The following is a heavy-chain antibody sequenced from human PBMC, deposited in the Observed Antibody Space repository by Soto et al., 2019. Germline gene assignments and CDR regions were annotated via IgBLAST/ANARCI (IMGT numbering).Heavy chain of an antibody. CDR2: ISGSGGST. Sequence: EVQLLESGGGLVQPGGSLRLSCAASGFTFSNYAVTWVRQAPGKGLEWVSTISGSGGSTYYADYVKGRFTISRDNPKNTLYLQMNSLRAEDTAVYYCAKDQGSSWYEIDYWGQGTLVTVSS. CDR1: GFTFSNYA. D-gene: IGHD6-13*01. V-gene: IGHV3-23*01. J-gene: IGHJ4*02. CDR3: AKDQGSSWYEIDY.